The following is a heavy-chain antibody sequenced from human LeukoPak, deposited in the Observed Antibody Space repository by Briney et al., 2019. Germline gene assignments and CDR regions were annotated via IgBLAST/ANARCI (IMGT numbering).Heavy chain of an antibody. CDR1: GYTFTSYG. Sequence: ASVKVSCKASGYTFTSYGISWVRQAPGQGLEWMGWISAYNGNTNYAQKLQGRVTMTTDTSTSTAYMELRSLRSDDTAVYYCARGLQENLAWLQAFSAFDIWGQGTMVTVSS. CDR2: ISAYNGNT. V-gene: IGHV1-18*01. J-gene: IGHJ3*02. D-gene: IGHD5-12*01. CDR3: ARGLQENLAWLQAFSAFDI.